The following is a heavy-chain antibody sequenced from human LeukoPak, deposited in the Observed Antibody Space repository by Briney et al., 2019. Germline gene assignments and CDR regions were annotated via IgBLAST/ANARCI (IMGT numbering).Heavy chain of an antibody. J-gene: IGHJ4*02. V-gene: IGHV4-59*12. CDR1: GGSISSYY. CDR2: THYSGTT. CDR3: ARDGGGSYSDY. D-gene: IGHD3-16*01. Sequence: SETLSLTCTVSGGSISSYYWSWIRQPPGKGLEWIVSTHYSGTTYYNPSLKSRITISVDMSKNQLSLKLSSVTAADTAVYYCARDGGGSYSDYWGQGILVTVSS.